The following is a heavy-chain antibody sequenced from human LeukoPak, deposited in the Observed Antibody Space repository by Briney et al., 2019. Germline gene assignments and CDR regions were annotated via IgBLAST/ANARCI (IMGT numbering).Heavy chain of an antibody. Sequence: SETLSLTCAVSGGSISSSYWWTWVRQPPGKGLEWIGEIYHSGSTYYNASLQSRVTISIDTSKDQFSLRLNSVTAADTAMYYCAKSGGYGLIDRWGQGTLVTVSS. CDR2: IYHSGST. CDR3: AKSGGYGLIDR. D-gene: IGHD1-26*01. V-gene: IGHV4-4*02. J-gene: IGHJ5*02. CDR1: GGSISSSYW.